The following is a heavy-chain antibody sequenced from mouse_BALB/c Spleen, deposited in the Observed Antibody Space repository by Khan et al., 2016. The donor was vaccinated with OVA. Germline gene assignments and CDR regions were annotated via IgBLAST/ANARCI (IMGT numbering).Heavy chain of an antibody. CDR1: GFNIKDYY. D-gene: IGHD2-3*01. J-gene: IGHJ3*01. CDR2: IDPENGNT. V-gene: IGHV14-1*02. CDR3: ARDGYSPWFAY. Sequence: VQLKQSGAELVRPGALVKLSCKASGFNIKDYYMHWIQQRPEQGLVWIGRIDPENGNTIYDPKFQGRASITSDTSSNTVYLQLSSLTSEDTAVYYCARDGYSPWFAYWGQGTLVTVSA.